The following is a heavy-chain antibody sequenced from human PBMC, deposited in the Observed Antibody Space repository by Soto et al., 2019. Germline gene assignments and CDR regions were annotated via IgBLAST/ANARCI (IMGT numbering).Heavy chain of an antibody. J-gene: IGHJ4*02. D-gene: IGHD3-3*01. CDR1: GFTFTSSA. V-gene: IGHV1-58*01. CDR2: IVVGSGNT. CDR3: AAGFDFWSGYYDRFDY. Sequence: GASVKVSCKASGFTFTSSAVQWVRQARGQRLEWIGWIVVGSGNTNYAQKFQERVTITRDMSTSTAYMELSSLRSEDTAVYYCAAGFDFWSGYYDRFDYWGQGTLVTVSS.